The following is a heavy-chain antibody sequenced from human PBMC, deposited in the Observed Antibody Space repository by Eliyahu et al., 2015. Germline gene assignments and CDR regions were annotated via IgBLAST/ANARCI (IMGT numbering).Heavy chain of an antibody. CDR2: ISWDGGST. V-gene: IGHV3-43D*03. CDR3: AKGTYSGYAYXFDY. Sequence: EVQLVESGGVVVXXGGSXRLXCAASGFXFDDYAXHWVRQXPGKGLEWVSLISWDGGSTYYADSVKGRFTISRDNSKNSLYLQMNSLRGEDTALYYCAKGTYSGYAYXFDYWGQGTLVTVSS. CDR1: GFXFDDYA. J-gene: IGHJ4*02. D-gene: IGHD5-12*01.